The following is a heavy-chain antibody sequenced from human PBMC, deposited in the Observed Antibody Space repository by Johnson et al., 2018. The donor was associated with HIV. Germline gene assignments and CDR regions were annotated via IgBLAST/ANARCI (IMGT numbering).Heavy chain of an antibody. CDR3: ARADRDSGTYHDAFDI. CDR1: GFSVSNNY. Sequence: VHLVESGGGLVQPGGSLRLSCAASGFSVSNNYMSWVRQAPGKGLEWVSVIYSGGSTGYADSVKGRFTISRDNAKNSLYLQMNSLTVEDTALYYCARADRDSGTYHDAFDIWGQGTMVTVSS. V-gene: IGHV3-66*01. D-gene: IGHD1-26*01. J-gene: IGHJ3*02. CDR2: IYSGGST.